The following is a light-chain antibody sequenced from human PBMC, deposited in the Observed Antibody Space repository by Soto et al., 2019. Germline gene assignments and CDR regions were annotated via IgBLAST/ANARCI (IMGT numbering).Light chain of an antibody. J-gene: IGLJ2*01. CDR1: SSDIGAYNY. CDR2: EVS. Sequence: QSVLTQPPSASGSPGQSVTISCTGTSSDIGAYNYVSWYQQYPGKAPKLMIYEVSKRTSGVPDRFSGSKSGNTASLTVFGLQAEDEADYYCTSHAGSINLVFGGGTQLTVL. V-gene: IGLV2-8*01. CDR3: TSHAGSINLV.